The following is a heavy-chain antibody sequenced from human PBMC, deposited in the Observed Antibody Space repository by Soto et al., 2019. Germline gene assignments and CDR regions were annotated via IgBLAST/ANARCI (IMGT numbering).Heavy chain of an antibody. Sequence: EVQLLESGGGLVQPGGSLRLSCAASGFTFSSYAMSWVRQAPGKGLERVSAISGSGGSTYYADSVKGRFTISRDNSKNTLYLQMNSLRAEDTAVYYCAKDRRFGESKGTWGQGTLVTVSS. CDR2: ISGSGGST. D-gene: IGHD3-10*01. CDR1: GFTFSSYA. J-gene: IGHJ5*02. V-gene: IGHV3-23*01. CDR3: AKDRRFGESKGT.